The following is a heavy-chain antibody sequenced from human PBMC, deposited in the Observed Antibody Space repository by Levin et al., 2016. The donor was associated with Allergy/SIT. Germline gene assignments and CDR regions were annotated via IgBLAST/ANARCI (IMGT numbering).Heavy chain of an antibody. CDR2: ISGNTRNI. Sequence: GGSLRLSCAASGFTFGRHSMNWVRQAPGKGLEWVSSISGNTRNIYYLESVKGRFTISRDNARNSLYLQMNSLRAEDTAVYFCARERTYSNGYNCFDSWGQGTLVTVSS. CDR3: ARERTYSNGYNCFDS. V-gene: IGHV3-21*01. J-gene: IGHJ4*02. D-gene: IGHD5-18*01. CDR1: GFTFGRHS.